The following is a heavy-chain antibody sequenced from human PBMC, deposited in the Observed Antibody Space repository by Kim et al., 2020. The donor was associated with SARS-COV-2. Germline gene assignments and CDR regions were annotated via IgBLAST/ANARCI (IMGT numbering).Heavy chain of an antibody. CDR3: ARDSGCSGGSCYDLRYDY. CDR2: ISYDGSNK. J-gene: IGHJ4*02. D-gene: IGHD2-15*01. V-gene: IGHV3-30*04. CDR1: GFTFSSYA. Sequence: GGSLRLSCAASGFTFSSYAMHWVRQAPGKGLEWVAVISYDGSNKYYADSVKGRFTISRDNSKNTLYLQMNSLRAEDTAVYYCARDSGCSGGSCYDLRYDYWGPGTLVTPSS.